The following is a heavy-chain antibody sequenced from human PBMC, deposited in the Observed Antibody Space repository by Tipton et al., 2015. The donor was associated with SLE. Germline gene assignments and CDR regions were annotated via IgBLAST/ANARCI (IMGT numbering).Heavy chain of an antibody. CDR2: MYSSGST. CDR3: ARVLDLHYYYYMDV. V-gene: IGHV4-61*02. D-gene: IGHD3/OR15-3a*01. J-gene: IGHJ6*03. CDR1: GGSISSGGYY. Sequence: TLSLTCTVSGGSISSGGYYWSWIRQPAGKGLEYIGRMYSSGSTKYNPSLKSRVTISGDTSKNQFSLKVSSVTAADTAVYYCARVLDLHYYYYMDVWGKGTTVTVSS.